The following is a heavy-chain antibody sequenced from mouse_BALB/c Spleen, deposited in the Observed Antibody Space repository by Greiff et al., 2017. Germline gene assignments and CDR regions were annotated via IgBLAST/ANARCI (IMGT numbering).Heavy chain of an antibody. Sequence: DVKLQESGPGLVKPSQSLSLTCTVTGYSITSDYAWNWIRQFPGNKLEWMGYISYSGSTSYNPSLKSRISITRDTSKNQFFLQLNSVTTEDTATYYCAILRPPYYAMDYWGQGTSVTVSS. D-gene: IGHD1-2*01. CDR2: ISYSGST. V-gene: IGHV3-2*02. CDR1: GYSITSDYA. J-gene: IGHJ4*01. CDR3: AILRPPYYAMDY.